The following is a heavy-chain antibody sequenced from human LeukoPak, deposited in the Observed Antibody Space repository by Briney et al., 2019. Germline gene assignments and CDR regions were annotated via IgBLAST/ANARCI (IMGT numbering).Heavy chain of an antibody. CDR2: IYYSGST. D-gene: IGHD2-15*01. V-gene: IGHV4-59*01. J-gene: IGHJ5*02. CDR1: GGSISSYC. CDR3: ARASAVGAKFDP. Sequence: SETLSLTCTVSGGSISSYCWSWIRQPPGKGLEWIGYIYYSGSTNYNPSLKSRVTISVDTSKNQFSLKLSSVTAAGTAVYYCARASAVGAKFDPWGQGTLVTVSS.